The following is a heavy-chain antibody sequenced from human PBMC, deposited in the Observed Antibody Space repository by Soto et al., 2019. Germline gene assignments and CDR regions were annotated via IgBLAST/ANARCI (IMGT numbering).Heavy chain of an antibody. V-gene: IGHV4-61*01. CDR1: GGSVSSGSYY. J-gene: IGHJ6*02. CDR3: ARAIVGAPLYHYYHGMDV. Sequence: QVQLQESCSGLVKPSETLSLTCTVSGGSVSSGSYYWSWIRQPPGKGLEWIGYIYYSGSTNYNPSLKSRVTISVDTSKNQFSLKLSSVTAADTAVYYCARAIVGAPLYHYYHGMDVWGQGTTVTVSS. CDR2: IYYSGST. D-gene: IGHD1-26*01.